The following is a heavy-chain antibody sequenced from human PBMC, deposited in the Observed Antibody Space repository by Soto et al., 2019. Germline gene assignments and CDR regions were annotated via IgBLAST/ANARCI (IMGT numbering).Heavy chain of an antibody. J-gene: IGHJ4*02. CDR3: ASGGTGSSYEFDF. Sequence: SETLSLTCTVSGGSVNSGSYYWSWIRQPPGKGLEWIGYIYYTGSTNYNPSLKSRVTISVDTSKNQLSLKLNSVTAADTAVFYCASGGTGSSYEFDFWGPGTLVTVSS. CDR2: IYYTGST. D-gene: IGHD1-26*01. CDR1: GGSVNSGSYY. V-gene: IGHV4-61*01.